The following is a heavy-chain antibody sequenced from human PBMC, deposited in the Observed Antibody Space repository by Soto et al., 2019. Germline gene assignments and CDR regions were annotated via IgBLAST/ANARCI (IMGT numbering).Heavy chain of an antibody. CDR3: ARYTYRSKTDFDY. V-gene: IGHV3-11*01. J-gene: IGHJ4*02. D-gene: IGHD6-13*01. CDR2: ISSSSGTI. CDR1: GFTFSDYY. Sequence: QVQLVESGGGLVKPGGSLRLSCAASGFTFSDYYMTWIRQAPGSGLEWVSYISSSSGTISYANSVKGRFTISRDNAQNSLYLQMTRLRDEDTAVYYCARYTYRSKTDFDYWGQGTLVTVSS.